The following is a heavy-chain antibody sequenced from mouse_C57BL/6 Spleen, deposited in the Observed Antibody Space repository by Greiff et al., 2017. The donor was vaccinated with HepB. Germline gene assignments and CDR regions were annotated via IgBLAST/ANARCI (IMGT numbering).Heavy chain of an antibody. J-gene: IGHJ2*01. CDR1: GYTFTDYY. D-gene: IGHD1-1*01. V-gene: IGHV1-19*01. CDR2: INPYNGGT. Sequence: EVQLQQSGPVLVKPGASVKMSCKASGYTFTDYYMNWVKQRHGKSLEWIGMINPYNGGTIYNQKFKGKATLTVDKSSSTAYMELNSLTSEDCAVYCCAGSYYGNPFDYWGQGTTLTVSS. CDR3: AGSYYGNPFDY.